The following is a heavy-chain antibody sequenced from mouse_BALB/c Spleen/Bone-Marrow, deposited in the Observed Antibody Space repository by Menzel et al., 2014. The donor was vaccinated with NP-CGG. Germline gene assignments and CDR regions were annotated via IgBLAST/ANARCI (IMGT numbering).Heavy chain of an antibody. CDR1: GYAFSRSW. Sequence: QQSGAELVRPGSSVKISCKASGYAFSRSWMNWVKQRPGQGLEWIGQIYPGDDDTNYSGKFKGRATLTADKSSGTAYMQLSSLTSEDSAVYFCAGSTPLAYWGQGTLVTVSA. D-gene: IGHD1-1*01. CDR3: AGSTPLAY. CDR2: IYPGDDDT. J-gene: IGHJ3*01. V-gene: IGHV1-80*01.